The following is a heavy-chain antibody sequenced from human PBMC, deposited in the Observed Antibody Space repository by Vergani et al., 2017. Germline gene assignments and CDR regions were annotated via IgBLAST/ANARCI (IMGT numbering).Heavy chain of an antibody. CDR1: GGTFSSYA. V-gene: IGHV1-69*18. Sequence: QVQLVQSGAEVKKPGSSVKVSCKASGGTFSSYAISWVRQAPGQGLEWMGRIIPIFGTANYAQKFQGRVTITADESTSTAYMELSSLRSEDTAVYYCAGGKEGDYYYDSSGYYSPFDYWGQGTLVTVSS. CDR3: AGGKEGDYYYDSSGYYSPFDY. J-gene: IGHJ4*02. D-gene: IGHD3-22*01. CDR2: IIPIFGTA.